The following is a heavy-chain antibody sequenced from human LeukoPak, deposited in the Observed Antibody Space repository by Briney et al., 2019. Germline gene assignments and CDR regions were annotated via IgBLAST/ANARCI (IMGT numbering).Heavy chain of an antibody. V-gene: IGHV4-34*01. CDR2: INHSGNT. Sequence: SETLSLTCAVYGGSFSGYYWSWIRQPPGKGLEWIGEINHSGNTNYNPSLKSRVSISVDTSKNQFSLKLSSVTAADTAVYYCASAAGGLWGQGTLVTVSS. CDR3: ASAAGGL. J-gene: IGHJ4*02. D-gene: IGHD4-23*01. CDR1: GGSFSGYY.